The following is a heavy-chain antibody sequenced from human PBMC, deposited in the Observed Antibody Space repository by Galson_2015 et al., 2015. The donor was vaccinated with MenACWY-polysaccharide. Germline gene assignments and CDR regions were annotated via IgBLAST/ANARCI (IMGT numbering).Heavy chain of an antibody. CDR3: ARLWGSGTYEKFDY. CDR1: GRSISGYY. D-gene: IGHD1-26*01. J-gene: IGHJ4*02. Sequence: SQPQSLTCRIDGRSISGYYWSWIRQPAGEGMEGNGRVYAGVSTTYNPSLKSRITFSGDTSKNQFSLKLSSVAATDTAVYYWARLWGSGTYEKFDYWGQGTLVTVSS. CDR2: VYAGVST. V-gene: IGHV4-59*10.